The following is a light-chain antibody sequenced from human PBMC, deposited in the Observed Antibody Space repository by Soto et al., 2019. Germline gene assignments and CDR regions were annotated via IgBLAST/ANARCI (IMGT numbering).Light chain of an antibody. CDR1: QSLLHSNGYNY. CDR3: MQALQTPYT. J-gene: IGKJ2*01. Sequence: DLVMTQSPLSLPVTPGEPASISCRSSQSLLHSNGYNYLGWYLQKPGQSPQLLIYLGSNRASGVPDRFSGSGSGTDFTLNISRVEAEDVGVYYCMQALQTPYTFGQGTKLEI. CDR2: LGS. V-gene: IGKV2-28*01.